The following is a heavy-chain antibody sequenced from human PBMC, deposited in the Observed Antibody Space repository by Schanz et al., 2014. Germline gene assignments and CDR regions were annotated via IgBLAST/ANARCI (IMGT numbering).Heavy chain of an antibody. CDR1: GYTFTSYS. V-gene: IGHV1-3*01. J-gene: IGHJ4*02. D-gene: IGHD2-15*01. CDR2: INVGNVNM. CDR3: TRDYCQTPTDF. Sequence: QVQLVQSGAEVKKPGASVKVSCKASGYTFTSYSIHWVRQAPGQGLEWMGWINVGNVNMKYSQKFQSTVTITRDTSTSTAYVDLASLRSEDTPLYYCTRDYCQTPTDFWGQGTLVTASS.